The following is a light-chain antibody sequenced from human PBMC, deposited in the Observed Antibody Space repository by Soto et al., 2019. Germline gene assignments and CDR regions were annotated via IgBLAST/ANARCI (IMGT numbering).Light chain of an antibody. J-gene: IGKJ4*01. Sequence: DIQMTQSPSSLSASVGDRVSITCRASQGISSWVAWYQQKPGKGPKSLIFAASSLQSGVSSRFSASGSGTDFTLTISSLQPEDSASYYCQQYHRYPLSFGGGTKVEIK. V-gene: IGKV1D-16*01. CDR1: QGISSW. CDR3: QQYHRYPLS. CDR2: AAS.